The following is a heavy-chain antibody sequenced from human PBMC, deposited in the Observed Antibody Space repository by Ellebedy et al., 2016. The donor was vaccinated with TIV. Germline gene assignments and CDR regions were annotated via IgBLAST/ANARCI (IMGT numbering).Heavy chain of an antibody. CDR3: ARDRGDDWGTDV. V-gene: IGHV1-69*13. Sequence: AASVKVSCKASGGTFSSYAISWVRQAPGQGLEWMGGIIPIFGTANYAQKFQGRVTITADESTSTAYMDLRSLGSDDTAVYYSARDRGDDWGTDVWGQGTTVTVSS. D-gene: IGHD2-21*01. J-gene: IGHJ6*02. CDR2: IIPIFGTA. CDR1: GGTFSSYA.